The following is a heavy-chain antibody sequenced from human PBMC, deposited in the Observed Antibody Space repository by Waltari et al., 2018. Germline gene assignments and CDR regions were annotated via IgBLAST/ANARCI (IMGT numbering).Heavy chain of an antibody. CDR1: GYTFPSYA. Sequence: QVQLVQSGAEVKKPGASVKVSCKASGYTFPSYAMHWVRQAPGQRLEWMGWINAGNGNTKYSQKFQGRVTITRDTSASTAYMELSSLRSEDTAVYYCARRGSAYSSSWYQGFDYWGQGTLVTVSS. D-gene: IGHD6-13*01. CDR2: INAGNGNT. CDR3: ARRGSAYSSSWYQGFDY. J-gene: IGHJ4*02. V-gene: IGHV1-3*01.